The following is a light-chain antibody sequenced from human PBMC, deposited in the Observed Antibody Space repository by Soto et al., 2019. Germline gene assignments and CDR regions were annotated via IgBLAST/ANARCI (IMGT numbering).Light chain of an antibody. J-gene: IGLJ2*01. CDR1: SSNIGSNT. V-gene: IGLV1-44*01. Sequence: QSVLTQPPSACGTPGQRVTISCSGSSSNIGSNTVNWYQQLPGTAPKLLIYSNNQRPSGVPDRFSASKSGTSASLAISGLQSEDEADYYCAAWDVSLSGVAFGGGTKVTVL. CDR3: AAWDVSLSGVA. CDR2: SNN.